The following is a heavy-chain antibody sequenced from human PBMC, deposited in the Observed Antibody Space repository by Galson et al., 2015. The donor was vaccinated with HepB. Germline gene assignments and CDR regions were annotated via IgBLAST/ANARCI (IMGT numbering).Heavy chain of an antibody. D-gene: IGHD3-10*01. CDR1: GLTFSNYW. CDR2: IRRDGTRK. CDR3: AKIRVYGSGIWDRAFDI. J-gene: IGHJ3*02. V-gene: IGHV3-74*03. Sequence: SLRLSCAASGLTFSNYWMHWVRQAPGKGLAWVARIRRDGTRKEYADFAKGRFTISRDNAKNTLYLQMNTLRAEDTAVYYCAKIRVYGSGIWDRAFDIWGQGTLVTVSS.